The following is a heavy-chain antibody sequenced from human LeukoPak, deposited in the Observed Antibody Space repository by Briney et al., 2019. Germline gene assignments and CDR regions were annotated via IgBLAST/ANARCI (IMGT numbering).Heavy chain of an antibody. CDR2: IYPGDSDT. CDR1: GYSFASYW. D-gene: IGHD6-6*01. J-gene: IGHJ4*02. CDR3: ARHTKYSSSSRVFDN. Sequence: GESLKISCKVSGYSFASYWIGWVRQMPGKGLEWMGIIYPGDSDTRYSPSFQGQVTISADKSISTAYLQWSSLKASDTAMYYCARHTKYSSSSRVFDNWGQGTLVTVSS. V-gene: IGHV5-51*01.